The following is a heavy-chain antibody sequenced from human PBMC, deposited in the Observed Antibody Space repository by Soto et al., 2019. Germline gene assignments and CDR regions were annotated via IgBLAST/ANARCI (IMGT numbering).Heavy chain of an antibody. CDR2: ISAYNGNT. CDR3: ASSLGGGYSGNVNDY. J-gene: IGHJ4*01. V-gene: IGHV1-18*01. D-gene: IGHD6-19*01. CDR1: GYTFTSYG. Sequence: ASVKVSCKASGYTFTSYGISWVRQAPGQGLEWMGWISAYNGNTNYAQKLQGRVTMTTDTSTSTAYMELRSLRSDDTAVYYCASSLGGGYSGNVNDYWGQGSLVTGSS.